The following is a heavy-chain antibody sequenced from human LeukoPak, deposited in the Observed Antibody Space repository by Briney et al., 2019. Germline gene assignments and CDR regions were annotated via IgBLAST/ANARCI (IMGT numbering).Heavy chain of an antibody. CDR1: GFTFSSYE. V-gene: IGHV3-48*03. CDR3: ARDFGYYGSGSYPDCFDY. CDR2: ISTSDSTI. J-gene: IGHJ4*02. D-gene: IGHD3-10*01. Sequence: GGSLRLSCTASGFTFSSYEMNWVRQAPGKGLEWVSYISTSDSTIYYADSVKGRFTISRDNAKNSLYLQMNSLRAEDTAIYYCARDFGYYGSGSYPDCFDYWGQGTLVTVSS.